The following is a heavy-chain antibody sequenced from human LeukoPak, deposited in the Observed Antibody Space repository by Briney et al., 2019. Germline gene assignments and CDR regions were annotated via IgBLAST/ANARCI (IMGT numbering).Heavy chain of an antibody. CDR1: GFTVSSNY. CDR3: ARDSPGYYDSSGSPPDY. D-gene: IGHD3-22*01. CDR2: IYSGGST. J-gene: IGHJ4*02. V-gene: IGHV3-53*01. Sequence: PGGSLRLSCAASGFTVSSNYMSWVRQAPGKGLEWVSVIYSGGSTYYADSVKSRFTISRDNSKNTLYLQMNSLRAEDTAVYYCARDSPGYYDSSGSPPDYWGQGTLVTVSS.